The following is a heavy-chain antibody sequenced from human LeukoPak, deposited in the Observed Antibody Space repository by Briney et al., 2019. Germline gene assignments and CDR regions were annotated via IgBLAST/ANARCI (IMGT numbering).Heavy chain of an antibody. CDR1: GFTFSSYS. CDR2: ISSSSSTI. Sequence: PGGSLRLSCAASGFTFSSYSMNWVRQAPGKGLEWVSYISSSSSTIYYADSVKGRFTISRDNAKNSLYLQMNSLRAEDTAVYYCARAGNYDFWSGYYYYYMDVWGKGTTVTVSS. J-gene: IGHJ6*03. CDR3: ARAGNYDFWSGYYYYYMDV. V-gene: IGHV3-48*01. D-gene: IGHD3-3*01.